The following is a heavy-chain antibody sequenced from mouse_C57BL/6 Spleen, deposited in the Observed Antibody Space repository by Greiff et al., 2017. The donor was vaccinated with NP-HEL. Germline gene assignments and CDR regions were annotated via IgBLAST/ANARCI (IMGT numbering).Heavy chain of an antibody. CDR1: GYTFTSYW. CDR2: IDPSDSYT. J-gene: IGHJ2*01. Sequence: QVQLKQPGAELVMPGASVKLSCKASGYTFTSYWMHWVKQRPGQGLEWIGEIDPSDSYTNYNQKFKGKSTLTVDKSSSTAYMQLSSLTSEDSAVYYCARLGGITTVVAPFDYWGQGTTLTVSS. V-gene: IGHV1-69*01. CDR3: ARLGGITTVVAPFDY. D-gene: IGHD1-1*01.